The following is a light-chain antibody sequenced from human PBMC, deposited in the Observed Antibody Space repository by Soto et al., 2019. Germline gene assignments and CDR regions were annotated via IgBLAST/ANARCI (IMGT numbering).Light chain of an antibody. J-gene: IGKJ1*01. CDR1: QSLIDSDGSTY. Sequence: DVVMTQSPLSLPVTLGQPASISCRSSQSLIDSDGSTYLSWFQQRPGQSPRRLIYEVSDRDSGVPDRFSGSGSGTDFTLKISRVEAEDVGVYYCMQGTHWPWTFGQGTEVEIK. CDR3: MQGTHWPWT. V-gene: IGKV2-30*01. CDR2: EVS.